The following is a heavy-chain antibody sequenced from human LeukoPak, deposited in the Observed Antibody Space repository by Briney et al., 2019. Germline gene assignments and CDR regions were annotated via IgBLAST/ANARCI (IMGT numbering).Heavy chain of an antibody. CDR2: IYYSGST. CDR3: ARVCRGGSCNYFDY. CDR1: GGSISSGGYY. J-gene: IGHJ4*02. D-gene: IGHD2-15*01. V-gene: IGHV4-31*03. Sequence: SQTLSLTCTVSGGSISSGGYYWSWIRQHPGKGLEWIGYIYYSGSTYYNPSLKSRVTISVDTSKNQFSLKLSSVIAADTAVYYCARVCRGGSCNYFDYWGQGTLVTVSS.